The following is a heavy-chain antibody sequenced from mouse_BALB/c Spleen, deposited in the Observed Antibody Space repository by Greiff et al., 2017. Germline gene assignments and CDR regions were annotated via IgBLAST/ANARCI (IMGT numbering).Heavy chain of an antibody. D-gene: IGHD1-1*01. CDR1: GFSLTGYG. CDR3: ARGPHYGSSYDYAMDY. CDR2: IWGDGST. V-gene: IGHV2-6-7*01. J-gene: IGHJ4*01. Sequence: QVQLQQSGPGLVAPSQSLSITCTVSGFSLTGYGVNWVRQPPGKGLEWLGMIWGDGSTDYNLALKSRLSISKDNSKSQVFLKMNSLQTDDTARYYCARGPHYGSSYDYAMDYWGQGTSVTVAS.